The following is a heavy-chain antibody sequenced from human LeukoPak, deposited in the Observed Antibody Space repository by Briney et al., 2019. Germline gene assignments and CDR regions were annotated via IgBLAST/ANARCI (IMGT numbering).Heavy chain of an antibody. Sequence: SSETLSLTCTVSGGSISSGSYYWSWIRQPAGKGLEWIGRIYTSGSTNYNPSLKSRVTISVDTSKNQFSLKQSSVTAADTAVYYCAREGPAYCTLDYWGRGTLVTVSS. CDR3: AREGPAYCTLDY. D-gene: IGHD2-8*01. CDR2: IYTSGST. CDR1: GGSISSGSYY. J-gene: IGHJ4*02. V-gene: IGHV4-61*02.